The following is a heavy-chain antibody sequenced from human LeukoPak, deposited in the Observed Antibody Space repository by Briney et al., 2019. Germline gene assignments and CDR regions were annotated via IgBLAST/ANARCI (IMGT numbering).Heavy chain of an antibody. D-gene: IGHD3-22*01. CDR2: VYHSGST. V-gene: IGHV4-38-2*01. CDR3: ASAYDSSGYYPFDY. J-gene: IGHJ4*02. Sequence: PSETLSLTCAVSGYSISSGYYWGWIRQPPGKGLEWIGSVYHSGSTYYNPSLKSRVTISVDTSKNHFSLNLSSVTAADTAVYYCASAYDSSGYYPFDYWGQGTLVTVSS. CDR1: GYSISSGYY.